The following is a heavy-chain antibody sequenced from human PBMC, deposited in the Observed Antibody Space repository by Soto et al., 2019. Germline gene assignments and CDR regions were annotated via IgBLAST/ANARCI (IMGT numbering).Heavy chain of an antibody. CDR3: AKDRDGAAAGPTKFYGMDV. CDR2: ISGSGDST. D-gene: IGHD6-13*01. V-gene: IGHV3-23*01. Sequence: GSLRLSCAASGFTFSSYAMSWVRQAPGKGLEWVSVISGSGDSTYYADSVRGRFTISRDNSKNTLYLQMNSLRAEDTAVYYCAKDRDGAAAGPTKFYGMDVWGKGTTVTVSS. J-gene: IGHJ6*04. CDR1: GFTFSSYA.